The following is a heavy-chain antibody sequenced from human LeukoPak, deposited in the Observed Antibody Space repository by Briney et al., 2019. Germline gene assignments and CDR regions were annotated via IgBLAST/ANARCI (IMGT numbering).Heavy chain of an antibody. CDR1: GGSVISDTYY. CDR3: ARDFSPLGTKHQTKNWFDP. D-gene: IGHD1-14*01. J-gene: IGHJ5*02. Sequence: SETLSLTCTVSGGSVISDTYYWGWIRQPPGKGLEWIGSIHYSESTYYTPSLKTRITMSVDTSKNQFSLKLRSVTAADTAVYYCARDFSPLGTKHQTKNWFDPWGQGTLVTVSS. V-gene: IGHV4-39*02. CDR2: IHYSEST.